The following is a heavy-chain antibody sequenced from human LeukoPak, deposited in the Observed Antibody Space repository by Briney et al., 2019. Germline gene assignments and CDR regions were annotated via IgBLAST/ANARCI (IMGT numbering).Heavy chain of an antibody. CDR2: ISYDGSNK. V-gene: IGHV3-30*03. CDR1: GFTFSSYG. Sequence: GGSLRLSCAASGFTFSSYGMHWVRQAPGKGLEWVAVISYDGSNKYYADSVKGRFTISRDNSKNTLYLQMNSLRAADTAVYYCARRRYNYDYWGQGTLVTVSS. D-gene: IGHD5-18*01. J-gene: IGHJ4*02. CDR3: ARRRYNYDY.